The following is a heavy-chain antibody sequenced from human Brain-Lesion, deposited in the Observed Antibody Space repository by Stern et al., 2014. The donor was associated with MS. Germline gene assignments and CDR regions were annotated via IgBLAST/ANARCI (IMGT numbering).Heavy chain of an antibody. V-gene: IGHV1-2*04. Sequence: VQLVESGAEVKKPGASVKVSCKASGYTFTGYYMHWVRQAPGKGLEWMGWVHPKSGGTNYAQKFQGWVTMPRDTSSNTAYKELSRLGSDDTAVYYCATYYYDSTGYNDFWGQGTLVTVSS. CDR1: GYTFTGYY. CDR2: VHPKSGGT. CDR3: ATYYYDSTGYNDF. D-gene: IGHD3-22*01. J-gene: IGHJ4*02.